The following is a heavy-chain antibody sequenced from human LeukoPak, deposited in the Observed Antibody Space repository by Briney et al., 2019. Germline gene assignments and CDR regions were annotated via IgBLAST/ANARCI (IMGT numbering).Heavy chain of an antibody. Sequence: PSETLSLTCTVSGGSISSGSYYWSWIRQPAGKGLEWIGRIYTSGSTNYNPSLKSRVTISVDTSKNQFSLKLSSVTAADTAVYYCARGYSSSWYFFRLSEYFDYWGQGTLVTVSS. CDR3: ARGYSSSWYFFRLSEYFDY. D-gene: IGHD6-13*01. CDR1: GGSISSGSYY. CDR2: IYTSGST. J-gene: IGHJ4*02. V-gene: IGHV4-61*02.